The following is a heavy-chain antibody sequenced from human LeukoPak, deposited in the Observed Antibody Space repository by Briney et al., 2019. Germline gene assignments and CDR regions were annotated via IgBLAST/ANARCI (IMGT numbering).Heavy chain of an antibody. V-gene: IGHV4-39*07. CDR3: ARLHDSSGYSDY. D-gene: IGHD3-22*01. Sequence: SETLSLTCTVSGGSISSSSYYWSWVRQPPGKGLEWIGSIYYSGSTYYNPSLKSRVTISVDTSKNQFSLKLSSVTAADTAVYYCARLHDSSGYSDYWGQGTLVTVSS. J-gene: IGHJ4*02. CDR2: IYYSGST. CDR1: GGSISSSSYY.